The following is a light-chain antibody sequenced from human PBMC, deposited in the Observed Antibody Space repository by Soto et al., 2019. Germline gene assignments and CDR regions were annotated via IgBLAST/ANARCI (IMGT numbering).Light chain of an antibody. Sequence: DIQMTQSPSSLSASVGDRVTITCRASQSISTYLNWYQQKPGKAPKLLIYAACSLRSGVPSRFSSSGSGTDFTLTISSLQREDFVTYYCQQSSSTPRTFCQGTKVEIK. CDR3: QQSSSTPRT. V-gene: IGKV1-39*01. CDR2: AAC. J-gene: IGKJ1*01. CDR1: QSISTY.